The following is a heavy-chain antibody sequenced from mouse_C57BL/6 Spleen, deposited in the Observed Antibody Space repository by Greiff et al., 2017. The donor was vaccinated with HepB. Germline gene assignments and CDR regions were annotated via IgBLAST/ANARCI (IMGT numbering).Heavy chain of an antibody. D-gene: IGHD3-2*02. Sequence: VQLQQSGAELVRPGTSVKMSCKASGYTFTNYWIGWAKQRPGHGLEWIGDIYPGGGYTNYNEKFKGKATLTADKSSSTAYMQFSSLTSEDSAIYYCAREGLRLRGSMDYWGQGTSVTVSS. CDR3: AREGLRLRGSMDY. V-gene: IGHV1-63*01. J-gene: IGHJ4*01. CDR1: GYTFTNYW. CDR2: IYPGGGYT.